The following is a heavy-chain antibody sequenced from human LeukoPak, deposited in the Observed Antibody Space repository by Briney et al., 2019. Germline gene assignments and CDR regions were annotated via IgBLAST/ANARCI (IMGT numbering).Heavy chain of an antibody. CDR2: INPTGGST. Sequence: ASVKVSCKASGYTFTSYYMHWVRQAPGQPLEWMGLINPTGGSTGYAQKFQRRVTMTRDMSTSTDYMELSSLRSEDTAIYYCARDNSVGDNAWWFDPWGQGTLVTVSS. D-gene: IGHD1-26*01. CDR3: ARDNSVGDNAWWFDP. V-gene: IGHV1-46*01. J-gene: IGHJ5*02. CDR1: GYTFTSYY.